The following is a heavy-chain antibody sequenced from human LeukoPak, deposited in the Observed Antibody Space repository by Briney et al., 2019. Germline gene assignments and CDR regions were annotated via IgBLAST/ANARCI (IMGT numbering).Heavy chain of an antibody. J-gene: IGHJ6*03. V-gene: IGHV4-59*01. CDR2: IYYSGST. Sequence: TSETLSLTCTVSGGSISSYYWSWIRQPPGKGLEWIGCIYYSGSTNHNPSLKSRVTISVDTSKNQFSLKLSSVTAADTAVYYCARNDYSNYDAYYYYMDVWGKGTTVTVSS. CDR3: ARNDYSNYDAYYYYMDV. CDR1: GGSISSYY. D-gene: IGHD4-11*01.